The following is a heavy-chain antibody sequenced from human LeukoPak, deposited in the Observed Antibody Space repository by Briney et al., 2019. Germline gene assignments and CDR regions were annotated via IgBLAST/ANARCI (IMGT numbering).Heavy chain of an antibody. V-gene: IGHV4-59*01. Sequence: SETLSLTCTVSGGSISSYYWSWIRQPPGKGLEWIGYIYHSGSTNYNPSLKSRVTISVDTSKNQFSLKLSSVTAADTAVYYCARVLYGGYDWYWFDPWGQGTLVTVSS. CDR2: IYHSGST. D-gene: IGHD5-12*01. J-gene: IGHJ5*02. CDR3: ARVLYGGYDWYWFDP. CDR1: GGSISSYY.